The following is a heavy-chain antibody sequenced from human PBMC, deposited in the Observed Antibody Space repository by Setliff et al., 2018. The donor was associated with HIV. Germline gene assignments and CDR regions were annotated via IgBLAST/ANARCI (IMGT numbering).Heavy chain of an antibody. V-gene: IGHV3-48*01. CDR1: GFPFNVYH. J-gene: IGHJ3*01. CDR3: ARDDNYYAKAFDV. CDR2: ISSRSDTI. D-gene: IGHD3-22*01. Sequence: LRLSCAASGFPFNVYHLHWVRQAPGKGLEWISYISSRSDTIYQADSVKGRFTVSRDNDKNLLILQMNSLRADDTAVYFCARDDNYYAKAFDVWGQGTLVTVSS.